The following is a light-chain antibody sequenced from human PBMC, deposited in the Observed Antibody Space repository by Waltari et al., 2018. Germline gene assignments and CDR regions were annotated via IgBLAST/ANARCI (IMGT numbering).Light chain of an antibody. CDR2: DVN. Sequence: QSALTQPASVSGSPGQSITISCTGTSSDVGGYNYVSWYQQHPGKAPKLMIYDVNKRPAGISIRFSGSKSGNTASLTISGLQAEDEADYYCSSYTSSSTWVFGGGTKLTVL. CDR1: SSDVGGYNY. J-gene: IGLJ3*02. CDR3: SSYTSSSTWV. V-gene: IGLV2-14*01.